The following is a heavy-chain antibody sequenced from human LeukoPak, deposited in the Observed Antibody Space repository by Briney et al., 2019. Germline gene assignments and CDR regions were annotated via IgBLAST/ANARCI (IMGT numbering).Heavy chain of an antibody. D-gene: IGHD1-26*01. CDR2: ISYDGSNK. Sequence: GGSLRLSCAASGFTFSSYGMHWVRQAPGKGLEWVAVISYDGSNKYYADSVKGRFTISRDNSKNTLYLQMNSLRSEDTAVYYCARTVWELLYYYMDVWGKGTTVTVSS. CDR3: ARTVWELLYYYMDV. CDR1: GFTFSSYG. V-gene: IGHV3-30*03. J-gene: IGHJ6*03.